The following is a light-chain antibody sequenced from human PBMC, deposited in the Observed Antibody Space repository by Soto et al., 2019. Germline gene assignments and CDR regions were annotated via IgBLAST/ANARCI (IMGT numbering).Light chain of an antibody. CDR1: QSISSW. Sequence: DIQMTQSPSTLSASVGDRVTITCRASQSISSWLAWYQQNPGKAPKLLISDAANLESGVPSRFSGSGSGTEFTLTISSLQPVDYATCDCHDYISYSQACGQGTNVDSK. CDR2: DAA. V-gene: IGKV1-5*01. CDR3: HDYISYSQA. J-gene: IGKJ1*01.